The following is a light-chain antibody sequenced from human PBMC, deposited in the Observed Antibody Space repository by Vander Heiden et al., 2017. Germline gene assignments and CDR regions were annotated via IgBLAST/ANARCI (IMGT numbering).Light chain of an antibody. CDR2: CAS. CDR3: QQYGSSQWT. CDR1: QSVSSSY. J-gene: IGKJ1*01. Sequence: EIVSTQSPGTLSLSPGERATLSCRASQSVSSSYLAWYQQKPGQAPRLLIYCASSRAAGIPDRFSGSGSGTDFTLTISRLEPEDFAVYYCQQYGSSQWTFGQGTKVEIK. V-gene: IGKV3-20*01.